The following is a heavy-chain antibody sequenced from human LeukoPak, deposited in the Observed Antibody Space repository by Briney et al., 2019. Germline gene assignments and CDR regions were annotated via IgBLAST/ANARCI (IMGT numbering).Heavy chain of an antibody. CDR1: GGTFSSYA. CDR3: ARVGLRYCSSTSCTPDWYFDL. Sequence: SVKVSCKASGGTFSSYAISWVRQAPGQGLEWMGGIIPILGTANYAQKFQGRVTITTDESTSTAYMELSSLRSEDTAVYYCARVGLRYCSSTSCTPDWYFDLWGRGTLVTVSS. V-gene: IGHV1-69*05. CDR2: IIPILGTA. J-gene: IGHJ2*01. D-gene: IGHD2-2*01.